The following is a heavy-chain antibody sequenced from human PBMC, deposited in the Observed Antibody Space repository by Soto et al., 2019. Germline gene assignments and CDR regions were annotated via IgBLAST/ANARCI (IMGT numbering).Heavy chain of an antibody. J-gene: IGHJ4*02. V-gene: IGHV1-18*01. CDR2: ITANNGYT. CDR1: GDTFSSYG. D-gene: IGHD7-27*01. Sequence: QIQLVQSGAAVKKPGASVKVSCRASGDTFSSYGITWVRQAPGQGLAWMGWITANNGYTKFEQKLQGRVSMTIDIPTRTAHIEPRSLRCDDTGLDYCGRGTLGSGIGIGDYWGQGTLASVSS. CDR3: GRGTLGSGIGIGDY.